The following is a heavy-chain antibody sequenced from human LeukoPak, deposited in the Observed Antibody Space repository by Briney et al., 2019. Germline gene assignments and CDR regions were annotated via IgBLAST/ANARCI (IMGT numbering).Heavy chain of an antibody. Sequence: ASVKVSCKASGYTFTGYYMHWVRQAPGQGLEWMGWISAYNGNTNYAQKLQGRVTMTTDTSTSTAYMELRSLRSDDTAVYYCARRVGGYSYGYYYYGMDVWGQGTTVTVSS. CDR3: ARRVGGYSYGYYYYGMDV. CDR1: GYTFTGYY. D-gene: IGHD5-18*01. V-gene: IGHV1-18*04. CDR2: ISAYNGNT. J-gene: IGHJ6*02.